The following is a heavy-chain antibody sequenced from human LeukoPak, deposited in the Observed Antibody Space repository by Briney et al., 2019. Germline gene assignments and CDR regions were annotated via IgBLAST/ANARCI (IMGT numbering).Heavy chain of an antibody. V-gene: IGHV1-46*03. CDR3: ARALNDFWSGYYLDAFDI. CDR1: GYTFTSYY. J-gene: IGHJ3*02. Sequence: ASVKVSRKASGYTFTSYYMHWVRQAPGQGLEWMGIINPSGGSTSYAQKFQGRVTMTRDTSTSTVYMELSSLRSEDTAVYYCARALNDFWSGYYLDAFDIWGQGTMVTVSS. CDR2: INPSGGST. D-gene: IGHD3-3*01.